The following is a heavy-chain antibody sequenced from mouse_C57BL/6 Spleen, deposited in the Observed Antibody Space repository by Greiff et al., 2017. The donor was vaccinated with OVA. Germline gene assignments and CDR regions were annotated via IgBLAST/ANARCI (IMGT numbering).Heavy chain of an antibody. CDR1: GYAFSSSW. CDR3: ASVYDYDGVAY. Sequence: VKLMESGPELVKPGASVKISCKASGYAFSSSWMNWVKQRPGTGLEWIGRIYPGDGDTNYNGKFKGKATLTADKSSSTAYMQLSSLTSEDSAVYFCASVYDYDGVAYWGQGTLVTVSA. D-gene: IGHD2-4*01. V-gene: IGHV1-82*01. J-gene: IGHJ3*01. CDR2: IYPGDGDT.